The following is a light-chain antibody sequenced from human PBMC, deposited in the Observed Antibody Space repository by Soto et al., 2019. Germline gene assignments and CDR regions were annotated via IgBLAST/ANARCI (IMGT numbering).Light chain of an antibody. CDR2: NNN. J-gene: IGLJ2*01. CDR1: SSNIGSNP. CDR3: ATWDDSLNGVV. V-gene: IGLV1-44*01. Sequence: QSVLNQPPSASGTPGQRVTISCSGSSSNIGSNPVNWYQQFPGTAPKLLIYNNNQRPSGVPDRFSGSKSGTSASLAISGLQSEDEADYYCATWDDSLNGVVFGGGTQLTVL.